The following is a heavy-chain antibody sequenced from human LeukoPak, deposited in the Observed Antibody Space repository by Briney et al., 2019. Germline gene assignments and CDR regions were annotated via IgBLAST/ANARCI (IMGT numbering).Heavy chain of an antibody. CDR1: GGSFSGYY. Sequence: SETLSLTCAVYGGSFSGYYWSWIRQPPGKGLEWIGEINHSGSTNYNPSLKSRVTISVDTSKNQFSLKLSSVTAADTAVYYCARLSLSGHFDYWGQGTLVTVSS. CDR2: INHSGST. CDR3: ARLSLSGHFDY. D-gene: IGHD2-15*01. V-gene: IGHV4-34*01. J-gene: IGHJ4*02.